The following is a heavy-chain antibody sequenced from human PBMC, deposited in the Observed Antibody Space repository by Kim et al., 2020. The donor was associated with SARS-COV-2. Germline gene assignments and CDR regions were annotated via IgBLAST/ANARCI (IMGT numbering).Heavy chain of an antibody. J-gene: IGHJ3*02. CDR2: ITKSSTTI. Sequence: GGSLRLSCATSGFTFSAYDMNWVRRAPGKGLEWLSFITKSSTTIYYANSVKGRFTISRDNAKNSLYLQMNSLRDEDTALYYCVRDRMGCAFDSWGQGTMVTVSS. V-gene: IGHV3-48*02. CDR3: VRDRMGCAFDS. CDR1: GFTFSAYD. D-gene: IGHD3-16*01.